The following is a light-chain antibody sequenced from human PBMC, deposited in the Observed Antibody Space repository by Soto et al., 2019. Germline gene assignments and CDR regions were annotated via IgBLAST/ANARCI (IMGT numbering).Light chain of an antibody. Sequence: QSALTQPASVSGSPGQSITMTCTGTRSDIGAYNFVSWYQQHPGEVPKLMLHDVSIRPSGVSNRFSGSKSGNTAYLTISGLQAEDEAEYYCTSWTTSTTMIFGGGTKLTVL. CDR1: RSDIGAYNF. CDR2: DVS. J-gene: IGLJ2*01. CDR3: TSWTTSTTMI. V-gene: IGLV2-14*03.